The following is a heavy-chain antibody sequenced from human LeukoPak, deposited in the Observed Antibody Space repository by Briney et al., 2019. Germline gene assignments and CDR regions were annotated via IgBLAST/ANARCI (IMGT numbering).Heavy chain of an antibody. Sequence: PGGSLRLSCAASGFTFSSYSMNWVRQAPGKGLEWVSSISSSSSYIYYADSVKGRFTISRDNAKNSLYLQMNSLRAEDTAVYYCARRGVVPAAYDAFDIWGQGTIVTVSS. CDR2: ISSSSSYI. CDR1: GFTFSSYS. D-gene: IGHD2-2*01. V-gene: IGHV3-21*01. J-gene: IGHJ3*02. CDR3: ARRGVVPAAYDAFDI.